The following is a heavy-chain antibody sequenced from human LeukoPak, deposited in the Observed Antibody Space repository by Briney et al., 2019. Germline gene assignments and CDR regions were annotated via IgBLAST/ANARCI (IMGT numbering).Heavy chain of an antibody. Sequence: ASVKVSCKASGYTFTGYYMHWVRHAPGQGLEWMGRINPNSGGTNYAQKFQGRVTMTRDTSISTAYMELSRLRSDDTAVYYCATTPLPDNSGWYQRPYDYWGQGTLVTVSS. V-gene: IGHV1-2*06. CDR3: ATTPLPDNSGWYQRPYDY. CDR2: INPNSGGT. D-gene: IGHD6-19*01. CDR1: GYTFTGYY. J-gene: IGHJ4*02.